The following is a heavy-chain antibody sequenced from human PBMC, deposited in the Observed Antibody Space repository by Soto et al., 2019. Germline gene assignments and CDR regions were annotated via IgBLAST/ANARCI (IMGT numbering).Heavy chain of an antibody. Sequence: EVQLVESGGGVVQPGGSLRLSCAASGFSFSTWMHWVRQAPGKGLEWLSRINGDGSSISYADSVKGRFTVSRDNAKHTLYLQINSLTAEDTAVYYCTRGASGYGTFDYWGQGVLLTVSS. CDR2: INGDGSSI. J-gene: IGHJ4*02. D-gene: IGHD5-12*01. CDR1: GFSFSTW. V-gene: IGHV3-74*01. CDR3: TRGASGYGTFDY.